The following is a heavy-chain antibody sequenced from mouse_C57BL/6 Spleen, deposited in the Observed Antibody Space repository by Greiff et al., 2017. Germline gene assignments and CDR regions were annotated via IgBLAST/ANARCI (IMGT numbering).Heavy chain of an antibody. CDR3: ASSDYYGSFYFDY. J-gene: IGHJ2*01. D-gene: IGHD1-1*01. CDR1: GFTFSDYG. V-gene: IGHV5-17*01. Sequence: VQLKESGGGLVKPGGSLKLSCAASGFTFSDYGMHWVRQAPEKGLEWVAYISSGSSTIYYADTVKGRFTISRDNAKNTLFLQMTSLRSEDTAMYYCASSDYYGSFYFDYWGQGTTLTVSS. CDR2: ISSGSSTI.